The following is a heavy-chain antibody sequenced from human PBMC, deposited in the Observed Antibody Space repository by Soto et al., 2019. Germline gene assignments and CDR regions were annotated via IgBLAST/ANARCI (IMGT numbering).Heavy chain of an antibody. D-gene: IGHD3-22*01. CDR3: ASYYCDGSGYNHIGLLHFDS. CDR1: VLTFSNYA. J-gene: IGHJ4*02. CDR2: IRGSCADT. Sequence: EVQLLESGGVLVQPGGSLRLSCVASVLTFSNYAMTWVRQHPGKGLEWISTIRGSCADTHYADSVKGRYTISRDNSKNALYLQMHRLRAKDAALYLFASYYCDGSGYNHIGLLHFDSLGQGTLVTVSS. V-gene: IGHV3-23*01.